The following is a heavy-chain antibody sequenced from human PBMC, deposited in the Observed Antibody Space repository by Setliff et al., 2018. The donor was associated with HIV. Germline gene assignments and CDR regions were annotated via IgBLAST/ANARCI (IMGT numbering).Heavy chain of an antibody. CDR1: PYSISSGYY. J-gene: IGHJ5*02. D-gene: IGHD1-26*01. CDR3: ARDPWLLGASAGGDNWLDP. Sequence: PSETLSLTCSVSPYSISSGYYWGWLRQPPGKRLEWIGCLYYGGNTYYNPSLKSRVAMSIDTSKNEVSLRLKSVTAADTAIYYCARDPWLLGASAGGDNWLDPWGQGTLVTVSS. CDR2: LYYGGNT. V-gene: IGHV4-38-2*02.